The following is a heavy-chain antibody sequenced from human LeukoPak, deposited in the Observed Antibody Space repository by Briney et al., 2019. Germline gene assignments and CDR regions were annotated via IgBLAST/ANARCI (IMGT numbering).Heavy chain of an antibody. V-gene: IGHV3-53*05. CDR3: ANGYLISHFDY. D-gene: IGHD3-3*02. J-gene: IGHJ4*02. CDR2: IYSGGST. Sequence: GGSLRLSCAASGFTVSSNYMSWVRQAPGKGLEWVSVIYSGGSTYYADSVKGRFTISRDSSKSKNTLYLQMNSLRAEDTAVYYCANGYLISHFDYWGQGTLVTVSS. CDR1: GFTVSSNY.